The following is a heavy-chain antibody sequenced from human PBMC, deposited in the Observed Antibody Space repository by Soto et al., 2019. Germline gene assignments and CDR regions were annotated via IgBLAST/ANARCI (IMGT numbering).Heavy chain of an antibody. Sequence: QVQLVESGGGVVQPGRSLRLSCAASGFTFSSFGMHWVRQAPGKGLEWVAHISYDGSNEHSADSVKGRFTISRDNSADTLYLQMNSLRVEDTAVYYCAKDTYYHDSSGYYIFDYWGQGTLVTVSS. V-gene: IGHV3-30*18. CDR3: AKDTYYHDSSGYYIFDY. D-gene: IGHD3-22*01. CDR2: ISYDGSNE. CDR1: GFTFSSFG. J-gene: IGHJ4*02.